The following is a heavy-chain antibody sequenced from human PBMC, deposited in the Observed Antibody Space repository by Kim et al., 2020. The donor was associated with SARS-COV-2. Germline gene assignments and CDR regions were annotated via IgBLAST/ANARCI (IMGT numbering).Heavy chain of an antibody. J-gene: IGHJ5*02. CDR2: IKQDGSEK. CDR3: ARDRGVAAVGRGGSWFDP. D-gene: IGHD6-13*01. CDR1: GFTFSSYW. V-gene: IGHV3-7*01. Sequence: GGSLRLSCAASGFTFSSYWMSWVRQAPGKGLEWVANIKQDGSEKYYVDSVKGRFTISRDNAKNSLYLQMNSLRAEDTAVYYCARDRGVAAVGRGGSWFDPWGQGTLVTVSS.